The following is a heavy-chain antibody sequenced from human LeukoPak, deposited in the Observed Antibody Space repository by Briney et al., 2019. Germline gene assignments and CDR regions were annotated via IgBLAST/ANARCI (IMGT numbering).Heavy chain of an antibody. CDR1: GGSFSGYY. V-gene: IGHV4-34*01. J-gene: IGHJ3*01. Sequence: SETLPLTCAVYGGSFSGYYWSWIRQPPGKGLEWIGEIHHGGTTNYNPSLRSRVTISVDTSKNQFSLKLSSVTAADTAVYYCARANYYDSSGYSRGAFDVWAQGTMVTVSS. CDR3: ARANYYDSSGYSRGAFDV. D-gene: IGHD3-22*01. CDR2: IHHGGTT.